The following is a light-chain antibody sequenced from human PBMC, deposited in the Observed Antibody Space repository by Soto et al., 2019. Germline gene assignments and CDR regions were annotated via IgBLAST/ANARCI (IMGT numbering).Light chain of an antibody. CDR2: DDT. CDR3: QVWDSRSNTYV. CDR1: NIGSKN. V-gene: IGLV3-21*02. J-gene: IGLJ1*01. Sequence: SYELTQPPSLSGAPGQTARITCGGDNIGSKNVYWYQQKPGQAPVLAVFDDTDRPSGIPERFSGSHSGNAATLTISRVEAGDEADYYWQVWDSRSNTYVFGAGNKVTVL.